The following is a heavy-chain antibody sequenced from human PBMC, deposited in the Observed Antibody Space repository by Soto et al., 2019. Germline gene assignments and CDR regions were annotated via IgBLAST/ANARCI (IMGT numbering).Heavy chain of an antibody. J-gene: IGHJ4*02. CDR1: GYTFTSYG. D-gene: IGHD5-12*01. CDR2: ISPYNGNT. CDR3: ARVSQVAIVATIRYFDY. Sequence: GASVKVSCKASGYTFTSYGISWVRQAPGQGLEWMGWISPYNGNTNYAQKLQGRVTMTTDTSTSTVYMELSSLRSEDTAVYYCARVSQVAIVATIRYFDYWGQGTLVTVSS. V-gene: IGHV1-18*01.